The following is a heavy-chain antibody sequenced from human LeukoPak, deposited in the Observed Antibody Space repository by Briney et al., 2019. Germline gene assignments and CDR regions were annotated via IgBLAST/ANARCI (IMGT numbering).Heavy chain of an antibody. CDR3: ARVSYDILAGYSYIDY. CDR1: GFTFSSYS. Sequence: GGSLRLSCAASGFTFSSYSMNWVRQAPGKGLEWVSSIRSSSSYIYYADSVKGRFTISRDNAKNSLYLQMNSLRAEDTAVYYCARVSYDILAGYSYIDYWGQGTLVTVSS. V-gene: IGHV3-21*01. J-gene: IGHJ4*02. D-gene: IGHD3-9*01. CDR2: IRSSSSYI.